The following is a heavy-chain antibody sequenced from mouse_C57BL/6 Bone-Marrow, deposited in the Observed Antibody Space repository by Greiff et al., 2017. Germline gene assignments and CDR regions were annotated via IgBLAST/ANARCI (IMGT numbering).Heavy chain of an antibody. CDR1: GFTFTDYY. Sequence: EVNLVESGGGLVQPGGSLSLSCAASGFTFTDYYMSWVRQPPGKALEWLGFISNKANGYTTEYSASVKGRFTISRDTSQGILYLQMQALRAEDSATYCCSRCRNRFDYWGQGTTLTVSS. V-gene: IGHV7-3*01. CDR3: SRCRNRFDY. J-gene: IGHJ2*01. D-gene: IGHD2-14*01. CDR2: ISNKANGYTT.